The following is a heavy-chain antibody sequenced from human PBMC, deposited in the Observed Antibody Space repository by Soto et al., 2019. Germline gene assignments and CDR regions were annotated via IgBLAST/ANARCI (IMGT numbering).Heavy chain of an antibody. Sequence: ASVKVSCKASGYTFTGYYMHWVRQAPGQGLEWMGWINPNSGGTNYAQKFQGWVTMTRDTSISTAYMELSRLRSEDTAVYYCATDGIVGATQNWFDPWGQGTLVTVSS. CDR2: INPNSGGT. D-gene: IGHD1-26*01. CDR1: GYTFTGYY. J-gene: IGHJ5*02. V-gene: IGHV1-2*04. CDR3: ATDGIVGATQNWFDP.